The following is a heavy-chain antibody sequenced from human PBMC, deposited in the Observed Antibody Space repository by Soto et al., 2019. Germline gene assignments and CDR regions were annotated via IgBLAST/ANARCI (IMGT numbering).Heavy chain of an antibody. Sequence: PGGSLRLSCAASGFTFSSYAMHWVRQAPGKGLEWVAVISYDGSNKYYADSVKGRFTISRDNSKNTLYLQMNSLRAEDTAVYYCARDRERWLHKYYFDYWGQGTLVTVSS. CDR1: GFTFSSYA. V-gene: IGHV3-30-3*01. D-gene: IGHD5-12*01. J-gene: IGHJ4*02. CDR3: ARDRERWLHKYYFDY. CDR2: ISYDGSNK.